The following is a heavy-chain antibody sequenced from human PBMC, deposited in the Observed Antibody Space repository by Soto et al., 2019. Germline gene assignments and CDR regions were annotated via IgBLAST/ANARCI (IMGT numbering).Heavy chain of an antibody. CDR2: INPSGGST. V-gene: IGHV1-46*01. CDR1: GYTFTSYY. D-gene: IGHD5-18*01. Sequence: QVQLVQSGAEVKKPGASVKGSCKASGYTFTSYYMHWVRQAPGQGLEWMGIINPSGGSTSYAQKVQGRVTMTRDTSTSTGYMELSSLRSEDTAVYYCARDRTDTALADQLDYWGQGTLVTVSS. J-gene: IGHJ4*02. CDR3: ARDRTDTALADQLDY.